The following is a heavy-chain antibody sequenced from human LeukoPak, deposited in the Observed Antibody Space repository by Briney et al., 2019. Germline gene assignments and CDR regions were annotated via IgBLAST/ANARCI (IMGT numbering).Heavy chain of an antibody. Sequence: SVKVSCKASGGTFSSYAISWVRQAPGQGLEWMGRIIPILGIANYAQKFQGRVTITADKYTSTAYMELSSLRSEDTAVYYCASNGRNYDILTGSNYYYYYGMDVWGQGTTVTVSS. CDR2: IIPILGIA. D-gene: IGHD3-9*01. J-gene: IGHJ6*02. CDR3: ASNGRNYDILTGSNYYYYYGMDV. CDR1: GGTFSSYA. V-gene: IGHV1-69*04.